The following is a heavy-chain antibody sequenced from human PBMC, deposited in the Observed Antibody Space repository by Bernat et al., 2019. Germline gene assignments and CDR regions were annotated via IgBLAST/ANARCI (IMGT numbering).Heavy chain of an antibody. D-gene: IGHD3-16*02. CDR1: GFTFSSYE. CDR2: ISSSGSTI. Sequence: EVQLVESGGGLVQPGGSLRLSCAASGFTFSSYEMNWVRQAPGKGLEWVSYISSSGSTIYYADSVKGRFTISRDNAKNSLYLQMNSLRAEDTAVYYWAGVWDMITFGGVIVPPAFDIWGQGTMVTVSS. CDR3: AGVWDMITFGGVIVPPAFDI. J-gene: IGHJ3*02. V-gene: IGHV3-48*03.